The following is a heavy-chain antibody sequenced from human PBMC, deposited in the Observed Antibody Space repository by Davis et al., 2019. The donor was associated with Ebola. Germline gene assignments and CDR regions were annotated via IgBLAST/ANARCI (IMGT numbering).Heavy chain of an antibody. CDR3: ARVLSAYYDFWSGSGSYYGMDV. Sequence: GGSLRLSCAASGFTFSSYSMNWVRQAPGKGLEWVSSISSSSSYIYYANSVKGRFTISKDNAKNSLYLQMNSLRAEDTAVYYCARVLSAYYDFWSGSGSYYGMDVWGQGTTVTVSS. CDR2: ISSSSSYI. V-gene: IGHV3-21*01. D-gene: IGHD3-3*01. CDR1: GFTFSSYS. J-gene: IGHJ6*02.